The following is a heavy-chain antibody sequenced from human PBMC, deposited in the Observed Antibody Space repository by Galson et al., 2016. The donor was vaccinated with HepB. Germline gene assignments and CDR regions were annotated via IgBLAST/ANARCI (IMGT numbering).Heavy chain of an antibody. CDR2: VTDSGST. J-gene: IGHJ6*03. CDR1: GGSFSGAY. V-gene: IGHV4-34*01. CDR3: ARGLFNYAYYYMDV. Sequence: ETLSLTCTVSGGSFSGAYWTWIRQSPGKGLEWIGEVTDSGSTNYNPSLKGRVTISEDMSRTRFSLTLSSVTAADTGVYYCARGLFNYAYYYMDVWGKGTSVTVSS.